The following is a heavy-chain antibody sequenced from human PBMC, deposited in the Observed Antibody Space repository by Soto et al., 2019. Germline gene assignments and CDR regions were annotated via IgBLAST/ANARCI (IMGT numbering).Heavy chain of an antibody. V-gene: IGHV3-23*01. J-gene: IGHJ4*02. CDR2: ISSSGFSK. D-gene: IGHD3-22*01. CDR1: GFTFSSYA. CDR3: AKYQPMTQPRPYFDY. Sequence: EVQLLESGGDLIQPGGSLRLSCAASGFTFSSYAMSWVRQAPGKGLGWVSAISSSGFSKFYADSVKGRFTISRDNSRNTLYLQMNSLRAEDTAIYYCAKYQPMTQPRPYFDYWGQGTLVTVSS.